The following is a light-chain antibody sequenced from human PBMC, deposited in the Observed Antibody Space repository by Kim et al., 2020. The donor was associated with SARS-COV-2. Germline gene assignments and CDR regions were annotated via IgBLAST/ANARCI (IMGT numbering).Light chain of an antibody. CDR3: QEWVSGTGV. J-gene: IGLJ2*01. CDR2: QHN. CDR1: HLGDNY. V-gene: IGLV3-1*01. Sequence: VSPAQTASITFSGDHLGDNYGCWYQQKPRQPQVLVIYQHNKRPPGIPERFSGSNSKKTATLTIGGTKARNEADYYCQEWVSGTGVFGGGTQLTVL.